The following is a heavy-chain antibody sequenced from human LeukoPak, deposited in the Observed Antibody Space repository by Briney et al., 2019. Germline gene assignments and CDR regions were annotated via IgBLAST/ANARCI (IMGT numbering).Heavy chain of an antibody. V-gene: IGHV3-20*04. CDR1: GFTFYDYG. D-gene: IGHD3-22*01. CDR3: ARGSYYYDSSGYPFDY. J-gene: IGHJ4*02. CDR2: INWNGGST. Sequence: GGSLRLSCAVSGFTFYDYGMSWVRQAPGKGLEWVSGINWNGGSTGYADSVKGRFTISRDNAKNSLYLQMNSLRAEDTALYYCARGSYYYDSSGYPFDYWGQGTLVTVSS.